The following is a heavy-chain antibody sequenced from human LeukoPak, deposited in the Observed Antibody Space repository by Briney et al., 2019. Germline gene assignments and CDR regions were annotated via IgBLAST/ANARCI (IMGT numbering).Heavy chain of an antibody. D-gene: IGHD6-6*01. V-gene: IGHV3-21*01. CDR2: ISSNSNYI. CDR1: GFTFSTYS. J-gene: IGHJ4*02. Sequence: GGSLRLSCAASGFTFSTYSMNWVRQAPGKGLEWVSSISSNSNYIYYADSVKGRFTISRDNAKNSLYLQMNSLRAEDTAVYYCARGGFGSSSWVVDYWGQGTLVTVSS. CDR3: ARGGFGSSSWVVDY.